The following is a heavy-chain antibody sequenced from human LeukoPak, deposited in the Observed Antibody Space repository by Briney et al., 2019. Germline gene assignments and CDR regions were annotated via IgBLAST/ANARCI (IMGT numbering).Heavy chain of an antibody. CDR3: ARELLYCSSTSCYRMHAFDI. D-gene: IGHD2-2*02. J-gene: IGHJ3*02. Sequence: GGSLRLSCAASGFTLSGYGMHWVRQAPGKGLEWVALIWYDGSNKYFADSVKGRFTISRDNSKNTLYLQMNSLRAEDTAVYYCARELLYCSSTSCYRMHAFDIWGQGTMVTVSS. V-gene: IGHV3-30*02. CDR1: GFTLSGYG. CDR2: IWYDGSNK.